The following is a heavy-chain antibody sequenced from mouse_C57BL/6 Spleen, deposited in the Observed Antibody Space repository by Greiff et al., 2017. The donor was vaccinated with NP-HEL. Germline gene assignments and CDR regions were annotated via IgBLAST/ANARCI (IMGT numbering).Heavy chain of an antibody. CDR3: ARHNYYGSSLYFDV. CDR1: GFTFSSYT. CDR2: ISGGGGNT. J-gene: IGHJ1*03. V-gene: IGHV5-9*01. D-gene: IGHD1-1*01. Sequence: EVKLMESGGGLVKPGGSLKLSCAASGFTFSSYTMSWVRQTPEKRLEWVATISGGGGNTYYPDSVKGRFTISRDNAKSTLYLQMSSLRSEDTALYYCARHNYYGSSLYFDVWGTGTTVTVSS.